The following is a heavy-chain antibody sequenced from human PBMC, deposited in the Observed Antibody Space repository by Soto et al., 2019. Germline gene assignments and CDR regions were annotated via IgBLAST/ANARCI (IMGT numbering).Heavy chain of an antibody. CDR3: ARGLYYYDSSGQDAFDI. J-gene: IGHJ3*02. D-gene: IGHD3-22*01. V-gene: IGHV3-23*01. CDR2: ISGSGGFT. Sequence: PGGSLRLSCAASGFTFSSYAMSWVRQAPGKGLEWVSTISGSGGFTYYADSVKGRFTISRDNSKNTLYLQMNSLRAEDTALYYCARGLYYYDSSGQDAFDIWGQGTMVTVSS. CDR1: GFTFSSYA.